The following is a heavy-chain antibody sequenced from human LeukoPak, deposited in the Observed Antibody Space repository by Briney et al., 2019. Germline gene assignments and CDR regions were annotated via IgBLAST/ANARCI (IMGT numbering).Heavy chain of an antibody. Sequence: SSETLSLTCTVSGGSISSSSYYWGWIRQPPGKGLEWIGSIYYSGSTYYNPSLKSRVTMSVDTSKNQFSLRLSSVTAADTAVYYCARGGQWLRYGNYHYYMDVWGKGTTVTISS. D-gene: IGHD6-19*01. CDR3: ARGGQWLRYGNYHYYMDV. J-gene: IGHJ6*03. CDR1: GGSISSSSYY. V-gene: IGHV4-39*07. CDR2: IYYSGST.